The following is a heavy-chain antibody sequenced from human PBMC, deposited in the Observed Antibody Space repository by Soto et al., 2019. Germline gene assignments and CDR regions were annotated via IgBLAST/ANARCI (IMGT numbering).Heavy chain of an antibody. CDR1: GFTFSGYS. D-gene: IGHD3-9*01. Sequence: GGSLRLSCAASGFTFSGYSMNWVRQAPGKGLEWVSFIGTSTTETYYADSVKGRFTISRDNAKNSLYLQMNSLRAGDTGVHYCARDTDWSFFHWGQGTLVTVSS. J-gene: IGHJ4*02. CDR2: IGTSTTET. CDR3: ARDTDWSFFH. V-gene: IGHV3-21*04.